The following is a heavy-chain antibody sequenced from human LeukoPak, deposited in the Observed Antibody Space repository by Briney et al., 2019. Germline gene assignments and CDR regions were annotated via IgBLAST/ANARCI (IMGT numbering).Heavy chain of an antibody. CDR3: ARARTPLGYYDSSGYYHFDY. J-gene: IGHJ4*02. CDR1: GGSISSSSYY. V-gene: IGHV4-39*07. CDR2: IYYSGST. Sequence: SETLSLTCTVSGGSISSSSYYWGWIRQPPGKGLEWIGSIYYSGSTYYNPSLKSRVTISVDTSKNQFSLKLSSVTAADTAVYYCARARTPLGYYDSSGYYHFDYWGQGTLVTVSS. D-gene: IGHD3-22*01.